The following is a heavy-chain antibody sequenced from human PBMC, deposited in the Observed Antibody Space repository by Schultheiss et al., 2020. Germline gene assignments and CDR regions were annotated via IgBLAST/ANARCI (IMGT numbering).Heavy chain of an antibody. J-gene: IGHJ3*02. V-gene: IGHV4-61*02. CDR1: GGSISSGSYY. CDR3: AASGYDSSGYYFPAAFDI. D-gene: IGHD3-22*01. Sequence: SETLSLTCTVSGGSISSGSYYWSWIRQPAGKGLEWIGRIYTSGSTNYNPSLKSRVTISVDTSKNQFSLKLSSVTAADTAVYYCAASGYDSSGYYFPAAFDIWGQGTMVTGSS. CDR2: IYTSGST.